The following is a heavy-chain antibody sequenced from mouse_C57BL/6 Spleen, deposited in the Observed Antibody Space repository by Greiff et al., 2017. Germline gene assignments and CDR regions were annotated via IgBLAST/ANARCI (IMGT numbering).Heavy chain of an antibody. CDR1: GYTFTSYW. CDR2: IDPSDSET. CDR3: ARWATAMDY. J-gene: IGHJ4*01. D-gene: IGHD3-1*01. V-gene: IGHV1-52*01. Sequence: QVQLQQPGAELVRPGSSVKLSCKASGYTFTSYWMHWVKQRPIQGLEWIGNIDPSDSETHYNQKFKDKATLTVDNSSSTAYMQLRSLTSEDSAVYYCARWATAMDYWGQGTSVTVSS.